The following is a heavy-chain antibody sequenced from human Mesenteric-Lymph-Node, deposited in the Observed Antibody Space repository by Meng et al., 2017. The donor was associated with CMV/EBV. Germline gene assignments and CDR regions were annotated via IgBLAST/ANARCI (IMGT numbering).Heavy chain of an antibody. CDR1: GGSISSYY. J-gene: IGHJ6*02. CDR3: ARAGGYCSGGSCPYDMDV. Sequence: GSLRLSCTVSGGSISSYYWSWIRQPPGKGLEWIGYIYYSGSTNYNPSLKSRVTISVDTSKNQFSLKLSSVTAADTAVYYCARAGGYCSGGSCPYDMDVWGQGTTVTVSS. CDR2: IYYSGST. V-gene: IGHV4-59*01. D-gene: IGHD2-15*01.